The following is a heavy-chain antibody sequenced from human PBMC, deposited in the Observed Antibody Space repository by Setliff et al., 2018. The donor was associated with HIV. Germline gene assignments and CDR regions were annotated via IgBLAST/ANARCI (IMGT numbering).Heavy chain of an antibody. J-gene: IGHJ4*02. CDR1: GYTFTSYG. V-gene: IGHV1-46*01. CDR3: VREARGGYFDY. Sequence: ASVKVSCKASGYTFTSYGISWVRQAPGQGLEWMGIVIPSTGDTNYAQNFQGRVTMTRDTSTNTVYMDLSSLKSEGTAVYYCVREARGGYFDYWGQGTLVTVSS. CDR2: VIPSTGDT. D-gene: IGHD2-15*01.